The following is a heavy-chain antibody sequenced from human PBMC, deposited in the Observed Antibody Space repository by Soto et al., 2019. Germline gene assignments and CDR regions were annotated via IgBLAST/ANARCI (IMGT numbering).Heavy chain of an antibody. CDR2: MSNDGKNE. CDR3: AKVSMIVA. Sequence: AGGSLRLSCAASGFIFRTYGMHWVRQAPGKGLEWVAVMSNDGKNEFYSDSVRGRFTISRDFSKDTLYLQMNSLRAEDTAVYYCAKVSMIVAWGQGTLVTVSS. D-gene: IGHD3-22*01. J-gene: IGHJ5*02. CDR1: GFIFRTYG. V-gene: IGHV3-30*18.